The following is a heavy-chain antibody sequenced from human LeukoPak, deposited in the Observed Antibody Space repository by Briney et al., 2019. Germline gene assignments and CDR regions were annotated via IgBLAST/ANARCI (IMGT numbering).Heavy chain of an antibody. J-gene: IGHJ4*02. V-gene: IGHV4-38-2*02. Sequence: SETLFLTCTVSGYSIRSGYYWGWIRQPPGKGLEWIGTMYHSGITYYNPSLKSRVAISVDTSKNQFSLKLSSVTAADTAVYYCARVYSLVRQYFDYWGQGTLVTVSS. CDR1: GYSIRSGYY. CDR2: MYHSGIT. D-gene: IGHD2-21*01. CDR3: ARVYSLVRQYFDY.